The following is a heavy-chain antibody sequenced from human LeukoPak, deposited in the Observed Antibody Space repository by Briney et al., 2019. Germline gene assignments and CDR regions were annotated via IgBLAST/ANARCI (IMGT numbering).Heavy chain of an antibody. Sequence: AESLTPACPPSGSTLSSYAMSWVRPAPRNGLEWVSAISGSGGSTHYADSVKGRFTISRDNSKNTLYLQMNSLRAEDTAVYYCAKGAEYADTNWFDPWGQGTLVTVSS. V-gene: IGHV3-23*01. CDR2: ISGSGGST. D-gene: IGHD2-2*01. CDR1: GSTLSSYA. J-gene: IGHJ5*02. CDR3: AKGAEYADTNWFDP.